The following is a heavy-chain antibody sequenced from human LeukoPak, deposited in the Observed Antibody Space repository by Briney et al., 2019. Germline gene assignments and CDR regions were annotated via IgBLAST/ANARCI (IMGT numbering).Heavy chain of an antibody. V-gene: IGHV4-31*03. CDR2: IYNSGSA. Sequence: SETLSLTCTVSGASISSGGYFWSWIRQHPGKGLEWIGYIYNSGSAYYNPSLKSRVIISVDTSKNQFSLKLSSVTAADTAVYYCARYSGSYSGFDYWGQGTLVTVSS. CDR3: ARYSGSYSGFDY. J-gene: IGHJ4*02. CDR1: GASISSGGYF. D-gene: IGHD1-26*01.